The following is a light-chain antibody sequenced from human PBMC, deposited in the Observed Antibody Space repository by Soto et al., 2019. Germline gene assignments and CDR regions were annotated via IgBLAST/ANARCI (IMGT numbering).Light chain of an antibody. V-gene: IGLV4-69*01. CDR2: LDSDGSH. J-gene: IGLJ2*01. CDR3: QTWGTGTHVV. Sequence: QPVLTQSPSAFASLGASVKLTCTLSSGHSSYAIAWHQQQPEKGPRYLMKLDSDGSHTKGDAIPDRFSGASSGAERYLPISSLQSEDEADYYCQTWGTGTHVVFGGGTKLTVL. CDR1: SGHSSYA.